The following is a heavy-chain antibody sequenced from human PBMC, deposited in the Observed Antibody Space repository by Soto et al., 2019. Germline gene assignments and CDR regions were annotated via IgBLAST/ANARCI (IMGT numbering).Heavy chain of an antibody. CDR2: ISTTSFTI. Sequence: PGGSLRLSCEASGFSFSTYNMDWVRQAPGKAPEWIASISTTSFTINYADSVKGRFTISRDNGRNSLFLEVNSLRDEDTAVYYCARDRCFDGTCYSASDSWGQGTLVTVSS. D-gene: IGHD1-1*01. V-gene: IGHV3-48*02. CDR1: GFSFSTYN. CDR3: ARDRCFDGTCYSASDS. J-gene: IGHJ5*01.